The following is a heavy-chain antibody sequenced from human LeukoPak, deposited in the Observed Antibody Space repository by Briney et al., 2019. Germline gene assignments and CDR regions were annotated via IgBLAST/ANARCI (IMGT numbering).Heavy chain of an antibody. Sequence: GGSLRLSCVASGFTFSNYDMSWVRQAPGKGLEWVSYINHNAELIYYADSVKGRFTISRDNGKNSLYLQMNSLRDEDTAVYYCAADSDWAFHYWGQGTRVTVSS. V-gene: IGHV3-48*02. CDR1: GFTFSNYD. J-gene: IGHJ4*02. D-gene: IGHD2-21*02. CDR2: INHNAELI. CDR3: AADSDWAFHY.